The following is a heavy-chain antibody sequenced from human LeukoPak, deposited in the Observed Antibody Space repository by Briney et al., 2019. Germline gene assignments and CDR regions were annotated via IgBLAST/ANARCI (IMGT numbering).Heavy chain of an antibody. CDR1: GYDFISYG. V-gene: IGHV1-18*01. CDR2: INTYNGDT. J-gene: IGHJ4*02. Sequence: ASVKVSCKASGYDFISYGVNWVRQAPGQGLEWMGWINTYNGDTNYAQKLQGRVTMTTDTSTSTAYMELRGLRSDDTAVYYCARDLGSGYYTDYWGQGTLVTVSS. D-gene: IGHD3-22*01. CDR3: ARDLGSGYYTDY.